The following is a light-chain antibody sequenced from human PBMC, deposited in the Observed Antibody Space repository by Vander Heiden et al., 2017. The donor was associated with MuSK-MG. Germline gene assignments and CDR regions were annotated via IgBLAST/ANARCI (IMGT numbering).Light chain of an antibody. Sequence: DIQMTQSPSSLSASVGDRVTITCRASQSISSYLNWYQQKPGKAPKLLIYAASSLQSGVPSRFSGSGSGTDFTLTISNLQPEDFATYYCQQSDSTPMYTFGQGTKLEIK. V-gene: IGKV1-39*01. CDR2: AAS. CDR1: QSISSY. J-gene: IGKJ2*01. CDR3: QQSDSTPMYT.